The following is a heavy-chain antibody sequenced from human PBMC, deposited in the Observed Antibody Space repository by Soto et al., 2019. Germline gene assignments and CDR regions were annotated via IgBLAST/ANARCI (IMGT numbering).Heavy chain of an antibody. CDR2: IDADDSSA. D-gene: IGHD3-10*01. Sequence: EMQLVESGGGLVQSGGSLRLSCVVSGFTFSTTWMHWVRQAPGKGLVWVSRIDADDSSATYADSVKGRFTISRDNSKNTLYLQMNSLRPEDTAVYYCARDYYYSVDVWGQGTSVTVSS. CDR1: GFTFSTTW. J-gene: IGHJ6*02. V-gene: IGHV3-74*03. CDR3: ARDYYYSVDV.